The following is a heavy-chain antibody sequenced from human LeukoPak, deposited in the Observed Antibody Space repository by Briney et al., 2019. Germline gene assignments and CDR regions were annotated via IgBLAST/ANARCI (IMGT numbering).Heavy chain of an antibody. CDR2: ITATDGRT. J-gene: IGHJ2*01. V-gene: IGHV3-23*01. CDR1: GFAFRSYD. CDR3: ATSWGSAWWYSDL. Sequence: GGSLRGSCAASGFAFRSYDMSWVRQAPGKGLQWVSSITATDGRTYYADSVKGRFTISRDNSKSTLFLQMNSLRAEDTAVYYCATSWGSAWWYSDLWG. D-gene: IGHD7-27*01.